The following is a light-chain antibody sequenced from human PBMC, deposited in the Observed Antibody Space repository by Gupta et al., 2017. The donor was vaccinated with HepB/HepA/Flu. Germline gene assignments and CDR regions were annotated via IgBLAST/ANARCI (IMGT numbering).Light chain of an antibody. J-gene: IGLJ3*02. CDR2: DVY. Sequence: QSALTQVASVSGSPGQSITISCTGTSSDVDGYKYVSWYQQHPGKAPKLIIFDVYNRPSGVSNRFSGSKSGNTASLTISGLQAEDEAEYYCSSYTSSSTRVFGGGTKLTVL. CDR1: SSDVDGYKY. CDR3: SSYTSSSTRV. V-gene: IGLV2-14*03.